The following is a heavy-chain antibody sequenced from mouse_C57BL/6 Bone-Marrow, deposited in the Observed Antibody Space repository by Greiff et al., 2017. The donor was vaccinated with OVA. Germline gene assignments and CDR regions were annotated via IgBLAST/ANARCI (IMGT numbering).Heavy chain of an antibody. Sequence: QVQLQESGPGLVAPSQSLSITCTVSGFSLTSYGVDWVRQSPGKGLEWLGVIWGVGSTNYNSALKSRLSISKDNSKSQVFLKMNSLQTDDTAMYYCASMVTTRGFAYWGQGTLVTVSA. D-gene: IGHD2-2*01. CDR3: ASMVTTRGFAY. CDR2: IWGVGST. V-gene: IGHV2-6*01. CDR1: GFSLTSYG. J-gene: IGHJ3*01.